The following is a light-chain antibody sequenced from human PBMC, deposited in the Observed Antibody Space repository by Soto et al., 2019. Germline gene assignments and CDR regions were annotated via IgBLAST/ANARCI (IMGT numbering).Light chain of an antibody. CDR2: DAS. J-gene: IGKJ1*01. CDR3: QHYDGSQWT. V-gene: IGKV3-20*01. CDR1: QSVSSTY. Sequence: EIVLTQSPGTLSLSPGERATLSCRASQSVSSTYLAWYQQKPGQAPRLLIYDASSRATGIPDRFSGSGSGTDFTLNIRRLAPADFAVYYCQHYDGSQWTFGQGTQVEIK.